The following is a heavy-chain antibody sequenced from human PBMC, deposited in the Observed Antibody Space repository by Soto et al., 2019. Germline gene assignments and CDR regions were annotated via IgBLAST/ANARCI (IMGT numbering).Heavy chain of an antibody. J-gene: IGHJ4*02. CDR2: IYYSGST. CDR3: ARRWGRTFDY. V-gene: IGHV4-59*08. Sequence: PSETLSLTCPASGGSISSYYSISIRQPPGKGLEWIGYIYYSGSTNYNPSLKSRVTISVDTSKNQFSLKLSSVTAADTAVYYCARRWGRTFDYWGQGTLVTVSS. CDR1: GGSISSYY. D-gene: IGHD7-27*01.